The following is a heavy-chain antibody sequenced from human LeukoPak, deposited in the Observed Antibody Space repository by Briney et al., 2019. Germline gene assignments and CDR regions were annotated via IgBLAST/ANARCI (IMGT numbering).Heavy chain of an antibody. CDR1: GGTFSSYA. Sequence: ASVKVSCKASGGTFSSYAISWVRQAPGQGLEWMGWISSYNGNTKYAQELQGRVTMSTDTSTNTAYMELRSLRSDDTAVYFCARDIGQWGYYDSRGHFRDFWGQGTLVTVSS. CDR3: ARDIGQWGYYDSRGHFRDF. V-gene: IGHV1-18*01. D-gene: IGHD3-22*01. J-gene: IGHJ4*02. CDR2: ISSYNGNT.